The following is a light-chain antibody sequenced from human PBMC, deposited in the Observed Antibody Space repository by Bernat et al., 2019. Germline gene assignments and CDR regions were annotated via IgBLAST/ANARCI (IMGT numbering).Light chain of an antibody. CDR1: ENVNNY. CDR3: QHSYGTPLT. Sequence: DIQMTQSPSSLSAFVGDRVTITCRTSENVNNYLHWYQQKPGKAPKLLIYAASTLQSGVPSRFSGSGSGTDYTFTISSLQPEDVATYYCQHSYGTPLTFGGGTKVEIK. CDR2: AAS. J-gene: IGKJ4*01. V-gene: IGKV1-39*01.